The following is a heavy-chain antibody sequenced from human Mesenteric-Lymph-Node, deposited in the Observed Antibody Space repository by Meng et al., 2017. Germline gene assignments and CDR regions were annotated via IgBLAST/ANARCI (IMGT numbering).Heavy chain of an antibody. CDR2: IYHSGST. CDR1: GGSISSSNW. V-gene: IGHV4-4*02. D-gene: IGHD3-22*01. CDR3: ARGYYDSSGYGYWYFDL. J-gene: IGHJ2*01. Sequence: VPLAESGPGLVKPARTLSLACAVSGGSISSSNWWSWVRQPPGKGLEWIGEIYHSGSTNYNPSLKSRVTISVDTSKNQFSLKLSSVTAADTAVYYCARGYYDSSGYGYWYFDLWGRGTLVTVSS.